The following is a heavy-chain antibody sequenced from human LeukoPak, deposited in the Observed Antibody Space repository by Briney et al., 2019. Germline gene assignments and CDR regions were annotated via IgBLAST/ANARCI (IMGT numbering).Heavy chain of an antibody. V-gene: IGHV3-11*01. Sequence: GGSLRLSCAASGFTFSDYYMSWIRQAPGKGLEWVSYISSSGSTIYYADSVKGRFTISRDNAKNSLYLQMNSLRAEDTAVYYCARVPMVRGVIPTYYYYYYYMDVWGKGTTVTISS. J-gene: IGHJ6*03. CDR2: ISSSGSTI. CDR3: ARVPMVRGVIPTYYYYYYYMDV. CDR1: GFTFSDYY. D-gene: IGHD3-10*01.